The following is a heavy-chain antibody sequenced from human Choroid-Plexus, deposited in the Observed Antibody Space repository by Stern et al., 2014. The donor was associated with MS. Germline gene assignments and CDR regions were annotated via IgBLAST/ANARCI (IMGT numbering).Heavy chain of an antibody. J-gene: IGHJ5*02. Sequence: VQLLESGGGVVQPGRPLRLSCAASGFTFGSCAMHWVRQAPGKGLGWVAGVSYDGSNKYYADSVKGRFTVSRDNSQNTLYMQMSSLRAEDTAVYYCAKDRQYLTYFFDHWGQGSLVTVSS. CDR2: VSYDGSNK. D-gene: IGHD2-8*01. CDR3: AKDRQYLTYFFDH. CDR1: GFTFGSCA. V-gene: IGHV3-30*18.